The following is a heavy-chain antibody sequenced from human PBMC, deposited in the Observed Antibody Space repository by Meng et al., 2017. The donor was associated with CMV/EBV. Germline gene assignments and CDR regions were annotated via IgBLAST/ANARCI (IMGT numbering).Heavy chain of an antibody. CDR2: IRSNAYGGTT. Sequence: GGSLRLSCTASGFTFGDYAMSWVRQAPGKGLEWVGFIRSNAYGGTTEYAAAVKGRFTISRDDSNSIAYLQMNSMKPEDTAVYYCTRVGIAARPRGASSNWFDPWGQGTLVTVSS. CDR1: GFTFGDYA. V-gene: IGHV3-49*04. CDR3: TRVGIAARPRGASSNWFDP. J-gene: IGHJ5*02. D-gene: IGHD6-6*01.